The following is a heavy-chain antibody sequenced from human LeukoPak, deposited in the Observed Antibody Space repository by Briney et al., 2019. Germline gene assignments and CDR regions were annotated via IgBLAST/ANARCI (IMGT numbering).Heavy chain of an antibody. D-gene: IGHD5-12*01. V-gene: IGHV3-7*01. CDR1: GFTFSDFA. J-gene: IGHJ4*02. Sequence: PGGSLRLSCAASGFTFSDFAMHWVRQAPGKGLEWVANIKQDGSEKYYVDSVKGRFTISRDNAKNSLYLQMNSLRAEDTAVYYCARPDGWLQFFDYWGQGTLVTVSS. CDR2: IKQDGSEK. CDR3: ARPDGWLQFFDY.